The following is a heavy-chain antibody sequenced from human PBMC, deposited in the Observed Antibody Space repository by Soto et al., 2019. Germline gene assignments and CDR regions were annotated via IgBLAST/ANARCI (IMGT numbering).Heavy chain of an antibody. CDR2: INPTGDRI. J-gene: IGHJ4*02. Sequence: GASVKVSCKTSGYTFMNHYMHCILQSPGQGLEWMGIINPTGDRINYAEKFEGRVTMTTDTSTSTVSMELTSLRLEDTAVYYCARDGGNMWGYFDHWGQGSLVTVSS. V-gene: IGHV1-46*01. D-gene: IGHD7-27*01. CDR1: GYTFMNHY. CDR3: ARDGGNMWGYFDH.